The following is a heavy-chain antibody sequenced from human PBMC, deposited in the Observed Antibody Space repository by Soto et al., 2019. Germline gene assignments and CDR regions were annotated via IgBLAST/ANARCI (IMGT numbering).Heavy chain of an antibody. V-gene: IGHV1-18*01. CDR2: ISAYNGNT. CDR3: AREVVRVAGTRWFDP. Sequence: ASVKVSCKASDYTFAAYGITWVRQAPGQGLEWMGWISAYNGNTNYAQKLQGRVTMTTDTSTSTAYMELRSLRSDDTAVYYCAREVVRVAGTRWFDPWGQGTLVTVSS. CDR1: DYTFAAYG. D-gene: IGHD6-19*01. J-gene: IGHJ5*02.